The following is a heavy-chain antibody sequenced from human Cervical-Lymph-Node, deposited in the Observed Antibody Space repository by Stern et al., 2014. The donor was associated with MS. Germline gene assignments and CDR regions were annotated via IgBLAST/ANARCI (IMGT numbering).Heavy chain of an antibody. J-gene: IGHJ1*01. CDR2: IKSYLDGGTT. D-gene: IGHD3-22*01. CDR3: ATDYYDRRNH. V-gene: IGHV3-15*06. Sequence: EVQLVESGGGLVRPGGSLRLSCSAPGISFSHVWMTWVRQAPGEGLEWVGRIKSYLDGGTTNYAVPVQDRFTISRDDSKAMVYLQMNSLKADDTGVYYCATDYYDRRNHWGQGTLVTVSS. CDR1: GISFSHVW.